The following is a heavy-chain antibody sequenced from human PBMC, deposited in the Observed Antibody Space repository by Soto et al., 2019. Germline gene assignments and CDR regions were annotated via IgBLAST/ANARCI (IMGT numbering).Heavy chain of an antibody. D-gene: IGHD3-10*01. J-gene: IGHJ4*02. V-gene: IGHV3-30*18. CDR1: GFTFSAFA. CDR3: AKGVVREPAYFDD. Sequence: GSLRLSCAVSGFTFSAFAMYWFRQAPGKGLEWVALISYDGRNEDYAESVRGRFTISRDNSKNTLYLDMNSLSADDSAVYFCAKGVVREPAYFDDWGQGTLVTVSS. CDR2: ISYDGRNE.